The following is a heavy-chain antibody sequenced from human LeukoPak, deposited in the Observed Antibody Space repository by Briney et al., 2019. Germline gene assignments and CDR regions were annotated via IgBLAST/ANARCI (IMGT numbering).Heavy chain of an antibody. J-gene: IGHJ4*02. CDR1: GGSISSSIYY. V-gene: IGHV4-39*07. Sequence: SETLSLTCTVSGGSISSSIYYWGWIRQSPGKGLEWIGNIYHTGSTSYSPSLESRVTISLDLSKNQFSLRLGSVTAADTALYYCVREGPIRFLEQIDYWGQGTLVTVSS. CDR2: IYHTGST. CDR3: VREGPIRFLEQIDY. D-gene: IGHD3-3*01.